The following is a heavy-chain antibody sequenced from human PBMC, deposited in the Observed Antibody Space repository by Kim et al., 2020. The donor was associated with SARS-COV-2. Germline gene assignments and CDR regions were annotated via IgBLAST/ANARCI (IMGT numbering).Heavy chain of an antibody. CDR1: GFTFSSYA. Sequence: GGSLRLSCAASGFTFSSYAMHWVRQAPGKGLEWVAVISYDGSNKYYADSVKGRFTISRDNSKNTLYLQMNSLRAEDTAVYYCARNHPYGMGDGAFDIWGQGTMVTVSS. D-gene: IGHD3-16*01. CDR2: ISYDGSNK. V-gene: IGHV3-30-3*01. J-gene: IGHJ3*02. CDR3: ARNHPYGMGDGAFDI.